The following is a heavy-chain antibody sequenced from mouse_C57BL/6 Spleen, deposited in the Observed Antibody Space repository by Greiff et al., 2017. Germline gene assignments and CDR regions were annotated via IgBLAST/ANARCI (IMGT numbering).Heavy chain of an antibody. CDR1: GYTFTDYY. CDR2: IYPGSGNT. Sequence: VHLVESGAELVRPGASVKLSCKASGYTFTDYYINWVKQRPGQGLEWIARIYPGSGNTYYNEKFKGKATLTAEKSSSTAYMQLSSLTSEDSAVYFCARSELLLRYFDVWGTGTTVTVSS. J-gene: IGHJ1*03. CDR3: ARSELLLRYFDV. D-gene: IGHD1-1*01. V-gene: IGHV1-76*01.